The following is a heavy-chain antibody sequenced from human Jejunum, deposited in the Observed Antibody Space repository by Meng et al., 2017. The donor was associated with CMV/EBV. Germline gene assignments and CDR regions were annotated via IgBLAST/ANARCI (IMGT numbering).Heavy chain of an antibody. V-gene: IGHV4-4*07. J-gene: IGHJ4*02. Sequence: QVQRHDAGHGVVTPSETLALTCTVSGASISTYYWSWIRQPAGNGLEWIGRIYASGSANYNPSLKSRVTMSVDTSKNQLSLNLRSVTAADTAVYYCATYKSGRIYFDYWGQGTLVTVSS. CDR3: ATYKSGRIYFDY. D-gene: IGHD3-10*01. CDR1: GASISTYY. CDR2: IYASGSA.